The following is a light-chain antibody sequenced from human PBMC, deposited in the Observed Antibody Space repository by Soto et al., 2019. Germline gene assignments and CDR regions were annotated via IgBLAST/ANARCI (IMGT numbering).Light chain of an antibody. CDR2: GAS. Sequence: EIVMTHSPATLSVSPCERATLSFRASQSLSSNLAWYQQKPGQAPRLLIYGASSRATGIPVRFSGSGSGTEFTLTISSLQSEDFAVYYCQQYNNWPRTFGQGTKVDIK. V-gene: IGKV3-15*01. CDR1: QSLSSN. J-gene: IGKJ1*01. CDR3: QQYNNWPRT.